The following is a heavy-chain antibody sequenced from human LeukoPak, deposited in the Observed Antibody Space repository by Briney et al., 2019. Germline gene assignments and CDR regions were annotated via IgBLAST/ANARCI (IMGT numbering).Heavy chain of an antibody. J-gene: IGHJ3*02. CDR3: ARVAATNDAFDM. D-gene: IGHD2-15*01. CDR1: GYTFTAYY. CDR2: INPNTGGT. V-gene: IGHV1-2*02. Sequence: GASVKVSCKASGYTFTAYYMHWVRQAPGQGLEWVGWINPNTGGTNYAQRFQGRVTMTRDTSINTAYMGLNSLRFDDTALYYCARVAATNDAFDMWGQGTMVTVSS.